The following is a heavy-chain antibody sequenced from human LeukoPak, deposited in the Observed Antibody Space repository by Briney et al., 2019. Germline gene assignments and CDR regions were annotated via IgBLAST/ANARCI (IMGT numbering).Heavy chain of an antibody. CDR2: IGTAGDT. CDR3: ARVRYSSGSYYFDY. D-gene: IGHD6-19*01. J-gene: IGHJ4*02. V-gene: IGHV3-13*01. Sequence: GGSLRLSCAASGFTFSSYDMHWVRQATGKGLEWVSAIGTAGDTYYPGSVKGRFTISRENAKNSLYLQMNSLRAGDTAVYYCARVRYSSGSYYFDYWGQGTLVTVSS. CDR1: GFTFSSYD.